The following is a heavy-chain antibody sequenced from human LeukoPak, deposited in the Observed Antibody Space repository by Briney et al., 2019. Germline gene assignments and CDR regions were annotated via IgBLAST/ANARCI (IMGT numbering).Heavy chain of an antibody. CDR3: AKDAACSSTSCYYYYYYGMDV. J-gene: IGHJ6*02. CDR2: ISGSGGST. CDR1: GFTFSSYA. D-gene: IGHD2-2*01. V-gene: IGHV3-23*01. Sequence: GSLRLSCAASGFTFSSYAMSWVRQAPGKGLEWVSAISGSGGSTYYADSVKGRFTISRDNSKNTLYLQMNSLRAEDTAVYYCAKDAACSSTSCYYYYYYGMDVWGQGTTVTVSS.